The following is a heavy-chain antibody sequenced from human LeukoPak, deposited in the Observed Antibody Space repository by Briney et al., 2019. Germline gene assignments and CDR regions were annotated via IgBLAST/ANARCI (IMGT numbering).Heavy chain of an antibody. D-gene: IGHD5-18*01. CDR2: IYYSGST. CDR1: GGSISSYY. V-gene: IGHV4-59*01. Sequence: SETLSLTCTVSGGSISSYYWSWIRQPPGKGLEWIGYIYYSGSTNYNPSLKSRGTISVDTSQNQFSLKLSSVTAADTAVYYCARDRTSYGYFDYWGQGTLVTVSS. CDR3: ARDRTSYGYFDY. J-gene: IGHJ4*02.